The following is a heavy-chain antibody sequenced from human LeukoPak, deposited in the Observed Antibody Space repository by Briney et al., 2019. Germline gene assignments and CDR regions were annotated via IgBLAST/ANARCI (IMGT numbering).Heavy chain of an antibody. CDR3: ARGEYHQDGIGYNRFDN. CDR2: ISAASRGI. D-gene: IGHD5-24*01. V-gene: IGHV3-48*01. CDR1: GFIFSTYS. Sequence: GGSLRLSCAASGFIFSTYSMSWVRQAPGKGLEWISHISAASRGIYYADSVKGRFTISRDNAENSVVQQMRSLRLEDTAVYYCARGEYHQDGIGYNRFDNWGQGALVTVSS. J-gene: IGHJ4*02.